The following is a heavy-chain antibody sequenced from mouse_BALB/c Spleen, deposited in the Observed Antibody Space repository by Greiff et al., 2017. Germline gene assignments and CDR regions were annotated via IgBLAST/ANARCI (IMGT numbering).Heavy chain of an antibody. CDR2: IRLKSNNYAT. J-gene: IGHJ4*01. CDR3: TREGGGYYAMDY. Sequence: EVQRVESGGGLVQPGGSMKLSCVASGFTFSNYWMNWVRQSPEKGLEWVAEIRLKSNNYATHYAESVKGRFTISRDDSKSSVYLQMNNLRAEDTGIYYCTREGGGYYAMDYWGQGTSVTVSS. CDR1: GFTFSNYW. V-gene: IGHV6-6*02.